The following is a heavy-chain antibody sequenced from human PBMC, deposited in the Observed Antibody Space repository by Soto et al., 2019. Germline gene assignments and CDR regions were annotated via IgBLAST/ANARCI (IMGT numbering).Heavy chain of an antibody. J-gene: IGHJ4*02. CDR1: GFTFSSYA. V-gene: IGHV3-30-3*01. D-gene: IGHD5-18*01. Sequence: GGSLRLSCAASGFTFSSYAMHWVRQAPGKGLEWVALISDDGNNKYYADSVRGRFTISRDNSENTLYLQMNSLRAEDTAVYYCARDHSYGYHLGNWGQETLVTVAS. CDR3: ARDHSYGYHLGN. CDR2: ISDDGNNK.